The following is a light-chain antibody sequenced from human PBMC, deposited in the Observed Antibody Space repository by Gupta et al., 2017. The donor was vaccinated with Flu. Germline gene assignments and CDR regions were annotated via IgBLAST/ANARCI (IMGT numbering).Light chain of an antibody. CDR2: EVS. CDR3: SSYTSSSTLGV. J-gene: IGLJ2*01. V-gene: IGLV2-14*01. CDR1: SSDVGGYNY. Sequence: QSALTQPASVSGSPGQSITIPCTGTSSDVGGYNYVSWYQQHPGKAPKLMIYEVSNRPSGVSNRFSGSKSGNTASLTISGLQAEDEADYYRSSYTSSSTLGVFGGGTKLTVL.